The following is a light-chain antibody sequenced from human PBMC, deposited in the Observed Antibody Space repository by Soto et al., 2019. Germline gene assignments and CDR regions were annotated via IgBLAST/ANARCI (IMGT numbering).Light chain of an antibody. Sequence: EILLTQSPGTLSLSPGERATLSCRASQSVPKNYLAWYQQEPGQAPRLLIYGPSSRATGIPDRFSGSGSGTDFTLTISRLEPEDFAVYYCHQDATSPQTFGQGTKVEIK. CDR2: GPS. CDR1: QSVPKNY. CDR3: HQDATSPQT. J-gene: IGKJ1*01. V-gene: IGKV3-20*01.